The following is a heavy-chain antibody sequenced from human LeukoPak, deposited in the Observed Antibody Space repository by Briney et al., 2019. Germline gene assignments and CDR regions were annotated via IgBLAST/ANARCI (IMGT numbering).Heavy chain of an antibody. J-gene: IGHJ4*02. CDR1: GYTFTNYY. CDR2: INPSGGST. CDR3: AXGGITTIIVDTQNVDY. V-gene: IGHV1-46*01. D-gene: IGHD3-22*01. Sequence: ASVKISCKASGYTFTNYYIHWVRQAPGQGLEWMGIINPSGGSTRSAQKFQGRVTMTRETSTSTVHMELSSLRSEDTAVYYCAXGGITTIIVDTQNVDYWGQGTLVTVPS.